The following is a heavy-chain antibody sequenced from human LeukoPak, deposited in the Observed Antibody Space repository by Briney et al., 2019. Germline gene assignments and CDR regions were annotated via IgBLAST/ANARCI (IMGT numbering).Heavy chain of an antibody. CDR3: ARAPITMVRGPLFDY. CDR1: GGSFSGYY. CDR2: SRNKANSYST. D-gene: IGHD3-10*01. V-gene: IGHV3-72*01. Sequence: LSLTCAVYGGSFSGYYWSWIRQPPGKGLEWVGRSRNKANSYSTTFGKSVKGRLTISRDESENSLYLQMNSLRAEDTAVYYCARAPITMVRGPLFDYWGQGTLVTVSS. J-gene: IGHJ4*02.